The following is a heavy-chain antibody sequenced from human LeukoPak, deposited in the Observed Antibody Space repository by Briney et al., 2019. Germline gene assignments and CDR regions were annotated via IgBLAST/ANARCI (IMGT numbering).Heavy chain of an antibody. CDR2: INPNSGGT. D-gene: IGHD1-26*01. CDR1: GYIFTVYY. V-gene: IGHV1-2*02. CDR3: ARECSGTYCGED. J-gene: IGHJ4*02. Sequence: ASVKVSCKASGYIFTVYYMHWVRQAPGQGLERMGWINPNSGGTKYAQNFEGRVTMTRDTSITTAYMELSSLRSDDTAIYYCARECSGTYCGEDWGQGTLVTVSS.